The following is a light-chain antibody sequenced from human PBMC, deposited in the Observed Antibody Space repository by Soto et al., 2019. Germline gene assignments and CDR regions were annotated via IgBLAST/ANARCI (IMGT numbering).Light chain of an antibody. V-gene: IGLV1-40*01. CDR1: SSNIGAGYD. Sequence: QSVLTQPPSVSGAPGQRVTISCTGSSSNIGAGYDVHWYQQLPGTAPKLLIYGNSNRPSGVPDRFSGSKSGTSAPLAITGLQAEDEADYNCQSYDSSLSVVFGGGTKLTVL. CDR2: GNS. J-gene: IGLJ2*01. CDR3: QSYDSSLSVV.